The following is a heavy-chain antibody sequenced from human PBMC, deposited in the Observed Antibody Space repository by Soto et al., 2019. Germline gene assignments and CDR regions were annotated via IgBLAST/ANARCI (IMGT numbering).Heavy chain of an antibody. CDR1: GGPISIGGYY. D-gene: IGHD3-22*01. J-gene: IGHJ4*02. Sequence: KSPETLSLTCTFSGGPISIGGYYWSWIRQHPGKGLEWIGYIYYSGSTYYNPSLKSRVTISVDTSKNQFSLKLSSVTAADTAVYYCARLDSSGYYYGYYFDYWGQGTMVTVSS. CDR2: IYYSGST. CDR3: ARLDSSGYYYGYYFDY. V-gene: IGHV4-31*03.